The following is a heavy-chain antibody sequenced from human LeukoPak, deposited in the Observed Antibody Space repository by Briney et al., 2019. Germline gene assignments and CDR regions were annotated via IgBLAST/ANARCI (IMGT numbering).Heavy chain of an antibody. D-gene: IGHD6-6*01. J-gene: IGHJ4*02. CDR3: ARGGRSIAARRARGYYFDY. V-gene: IGHV4-34*01. CDR2: INHSGST. CDR1: GVSFSGYY. Sequence: PSETLSLTCAVYGVSFSGYYWSWIRQPPGKGLEWIGEINHSGSTNYNPSLKSRVTISVDTSKNQFSLKLSSVTAADTAVYYCARGGRSIAARRARGYYFDYWGQGTLVTVSS.